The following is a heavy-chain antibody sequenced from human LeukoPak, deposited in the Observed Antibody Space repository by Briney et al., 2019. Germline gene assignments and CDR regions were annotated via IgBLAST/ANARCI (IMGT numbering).Heavy chain of an antibody. D-gene: IGHD3-22*01. V-gene: IGHV3-15*01. CDR1: GFIFNDAW. CDR3: TTYYAEGTFDY. Sequence: GGSLRLSCAASGFIFNDAWMSWVRQAPGKGLEWVGRIKSKTDGGTTDYAAPVKGRFTISRDDSKNTLYLQMNSLKTEDTAVYYCTTYYAEGTFDYWGQGTLVTVSS. J-gene: IGHJ4*02. CDR2: IKSKTDGGTT.